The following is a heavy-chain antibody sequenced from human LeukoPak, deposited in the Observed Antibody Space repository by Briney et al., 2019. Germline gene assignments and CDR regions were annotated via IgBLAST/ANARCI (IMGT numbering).Heavy chain of an antibody. J-gene: IGHJ4*02. D-gene: IGHD3-9*01. V-gene: IGHV1-18*01. CDR1: GYTFTSYG. Sequence: GASVKVSCKASGYTFTSYGISWVRQAPGQGLEWMGWISAYNGNTNYAQKLQGRVTMTTDTSTSTAYMELRSLRSDDTAVYYCARVRRYFDWLLSYYFDYWGQGTLATVSS. CDR3: ARVRRYFDWLLSYYFDY. CDR2: ISAYNGNT.